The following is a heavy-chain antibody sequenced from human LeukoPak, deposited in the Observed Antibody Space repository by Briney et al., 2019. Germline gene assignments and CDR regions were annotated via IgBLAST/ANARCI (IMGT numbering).Heavy chain of an antibody. Sequence: QPGRSLRLSCAASGFTFSRYGMHWVRQTPGKGLEWVAVISYDASNKYYADSVKGRFTISRDNSKNTLHLQMNSLRAEDTAVYYCAKEISSGWGLFDYWGQGTLVTVSS. CDR2: ISYDASNK. CDR3: AKEISSGWGLFDY. J-gene: IGHJ4*02. V-gene: IGHV3-30*18. D-gene: IGHD6-25*01. CDR1: GFTFSRYG.